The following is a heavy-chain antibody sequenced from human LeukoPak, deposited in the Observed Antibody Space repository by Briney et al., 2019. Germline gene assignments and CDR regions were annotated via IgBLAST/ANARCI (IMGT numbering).Heavy chain of an antibody. CDR3: ARGHDSSGYYPNSFDY. V-gene: IGHV4-4*02. CDR1: GGSISSSNW. D-gene: IGHD3-22*01. Sequence: SETLSLTCAVSGGSISSSNWWSWVRPPPGKGLEWIGYIYHSGSTYYNPSLKSRVTISVDRSKNQFSLKLSSVTAADTAVYYCARGHDSSGYYPNSFDYWGQGTLVTVSS. J-gene: IGHJ4*02. CDR2: IYHSGST.